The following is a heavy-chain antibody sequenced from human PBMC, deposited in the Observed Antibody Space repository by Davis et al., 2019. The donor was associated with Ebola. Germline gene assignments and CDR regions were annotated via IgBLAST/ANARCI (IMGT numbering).Heavy chain of an antibody. D-gene: IGHD7-27*01. CDR2: IDDSGIT. J-gene: IGHJ2*01. Sequence: PSETLSLTCTVSGGSISSSSYYWSWIRQPPGKGLEWIGYIDDSGITNYSPSLKSRVTISVDTSKNQFSLKVNAVTAADTAVYYCARRQNWGQWYFDFWGRGTLVTVSS. CDR1: GGSISSSSYY. CDR3: ARRQNWGQWYFDF. V-gene: IGHV4-61*05.